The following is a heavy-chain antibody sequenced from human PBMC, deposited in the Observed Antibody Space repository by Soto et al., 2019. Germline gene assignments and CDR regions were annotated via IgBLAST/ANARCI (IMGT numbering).Heavy chain of an antibody. CDR2: IYYSGST. V-gene: IGHV4-59*01. CDR1: GGSISSYY. D-gene: IGHD4-17*01. Sequence: SETLSLTCTVSGGSISSYYWSWIRQPPGKGLEWIGYIYYSGSTNYNPSLKSRVTISVDTSKNQFPLKLSSVTAADTAVYYCARADTVTTIYFDYWGQGTLVTVSS. CDR3: ARADTVTTIYFDY. J-gene: IGHJ4*02.